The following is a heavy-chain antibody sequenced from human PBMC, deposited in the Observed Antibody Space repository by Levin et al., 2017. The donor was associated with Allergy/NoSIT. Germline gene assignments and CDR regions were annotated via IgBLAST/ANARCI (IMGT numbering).Heavy chain of an antibody. CDR1: GFTFSSYG. D-gene: IGHD3-22*01. V-gene: IGHV3-23*01. Sequence: LSLTCAASGFTFSSYGMSWVRQAPGKGLEWVASISGRGDNPYYAESGRGRFFISRDNSRNTLYLQMNSLRVEDTAVYYCAATYYFDTSGHDYWGHGTLVTVSS. CDR2: ISGRGDNP. J-gene: IGHJ4*01. CDR3: AATYYFDTSGHDY.